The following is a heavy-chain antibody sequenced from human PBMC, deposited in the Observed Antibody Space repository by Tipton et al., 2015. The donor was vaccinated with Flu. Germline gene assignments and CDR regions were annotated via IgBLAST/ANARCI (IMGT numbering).Heavy chain of an antibody. CDR2: IYTSGST. Sequence: TLSLTCTVSGDSMRSYYWSWIRQPAGKGLEWIGRIYTSGSTYYNPSLKSRVSMSIDTSKDQFSLKLSSVTAADTAVYYCARGSGSGTYVIFDYWGQGTLATVSS. V-gene: IGHV4-4*07. CDR3: ARGSGSGTYVIFDY. D-gene: IGHD3-10*01. J-gene: IGHJ4*02. CDR1: GDSMRSYY.